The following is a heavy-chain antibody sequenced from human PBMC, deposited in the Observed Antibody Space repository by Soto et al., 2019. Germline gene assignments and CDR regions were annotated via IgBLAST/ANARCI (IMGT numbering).Heavy chain of an antibody. Sequence: EVQLVESGGGLVQPGRSLRLSCAASGFTFDDYAMHWVRQAPGKGLEWVSGISWNGGSIGYADSVKGRFTISRDNAKNCLYLKMNRLRAEDTALYYCAKGLYSRSWYWHAQHWGQGTLVTVSS. V-gene: IGHV3-9*01. CDR3: AKGLYSRSWYWHAQH. CDR1: GFTFDDYA. J-gene: IGHJ1*01. CDR2: ISWNGGSI. D-gene: IGHD6-13*01.